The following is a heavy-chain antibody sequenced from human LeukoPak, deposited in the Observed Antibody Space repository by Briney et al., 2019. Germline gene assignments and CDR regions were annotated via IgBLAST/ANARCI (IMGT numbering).Heavy chain of an antibody. CDR3: ASKGYTYGYFDY. CDR1: GFIVSSND. D-gene: IGHD5-18*01. J-gene: IGHJ4*02. Sequence: GSLRLSCAASGFIVSSNDVTWVRQPPGKGLEWIGEIYHSGSTNYNPSLKSRVTISVDKSKNQFSLRLSSVTAADTAVYYCASKGYTYGYFDYWGQGTLVTVSS. CDR2: IYHSGST. V-gene: IGHV4-4*02.